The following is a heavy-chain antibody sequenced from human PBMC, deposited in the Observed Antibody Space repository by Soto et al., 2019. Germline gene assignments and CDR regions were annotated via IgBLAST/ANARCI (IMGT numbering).Heavy chain of an antibody. D-gene: IGHD3-9*01. CDR2: IYWDDDK. Sequence: QITLKESGPTLVKPTQTLKLTCTFSGFSLSTSGVGVGWIRQPPGKALEWLALIYWDDDKRYSPSLKSRLTITKDTSKNQVVLTMTNMDPVDTATYYCAHTKLYYDILTGYYNPLGAFDIWGQGTMVTVSS. J-gene: IGHJ3*02. V-gene: IGHV2-5*02. CDR1: GFSLSTSGVG. CDR3: AHTKLYYDILTGYYNPLGAFDI.